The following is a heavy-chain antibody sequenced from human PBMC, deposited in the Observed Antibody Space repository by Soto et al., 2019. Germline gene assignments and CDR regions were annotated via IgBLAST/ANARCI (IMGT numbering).Heavy chain of an antibody. CDR3: ARGVGYSSGWYPNDYFDY. Sequence: SETLSLTCTVSGGSISSGGYYWSWIRQHPGKGLEWIGYIYYSGSTYYNPSLKSRVTISVDTSKNQFSLKLSSVTAADTAVYYCARGVGYSSGWYPNDYFDYWGQGTLVTVS. CDR2: IYYSGST. D-gene: IGHD6-19*01. V-gene: IGHV4-31*03. J-gene: IGHJ4*02. CDR1: GGSISSGGYY.